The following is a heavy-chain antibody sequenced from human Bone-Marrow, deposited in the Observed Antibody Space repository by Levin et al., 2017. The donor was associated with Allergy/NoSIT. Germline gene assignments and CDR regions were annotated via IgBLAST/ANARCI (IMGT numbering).Heavy chain of an antibody. V-gene: IGHV3-9*01. CDR2: ITWNSAKI. CDR3: ARDRASGYFLACDY. CDR1: GFTFDDYA. D-gene: IGHD5-12*01. Sequence: TGGSLRLSCAASGFTFDDYAMHWVRQIPGKGLEWVSGITWNSAKISYADSFKGRFTISRDNAKTSLDLQMNSLRPEDTALYYCARDRASGYFLACDYRGEGALVTASS. J-gene: IGHJ4*02.